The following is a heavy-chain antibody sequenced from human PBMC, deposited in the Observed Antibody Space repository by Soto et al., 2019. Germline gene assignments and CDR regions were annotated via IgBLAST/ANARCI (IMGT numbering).Heavy chain of an antibody. D-gene: IGHD2-2*01. J-gene: IGHJ5*02. Sequence: PGESLKISCKGSGYSFTSYWISWVRQMPGKGLEWMGRIDPSDSYTNYSPSFQGHVTISADKSISTAYLQWSSLKASDTAMYYCARRVSGYCSSTSCYWFDPWGQGTLVTVSS. CDR2: IDPSDSYT. V-gene: IGHV5-10-1*01. CDR1: GYSFTSYW. CDR3: ARRVSGYCSSTSCYWFDP.